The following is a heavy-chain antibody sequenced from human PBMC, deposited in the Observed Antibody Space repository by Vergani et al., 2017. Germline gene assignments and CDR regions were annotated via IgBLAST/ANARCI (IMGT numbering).Heavy chain of an antibody. CDR1: GGSISSYY. J-gene: IGHJ5*02. D-gene: IGHD2-2*01. Sequence: QVQLQESGPGLVKPSETLSLTCTVSGGSISSYYWSWIRQPAGKGLEWIGRIYTSGSTNYNPSLKSRVTMSVDTSKNQFSLKLSSVTAADTAVYYCARDSTHCSSTSCYDWFDPWGQGTLVTVSS. CDR2: IYTSGST. V-gene: IGHV4-4*07. CDR3: ARDSTHCSSTSCYDWFDP.